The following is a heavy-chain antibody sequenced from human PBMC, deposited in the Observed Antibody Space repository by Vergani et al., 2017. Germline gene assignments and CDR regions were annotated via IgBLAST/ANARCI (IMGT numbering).Heavy chain of an antibody. CDR2: INHSGST. Sequence: QVQLQQWGAGLLKPSETLSLTCAVYGGSFSGYYWSWIRQPPGKGLEWIGEINHSGSTNYNPSLKSRVTISVDTSKNQFSLKLISVTAADTAVYYCARGLRLYYDFWSGYYDAFDIWGQGTMVTVSS. CDR3: ARGLRLYYDFWSGYYDAFDI. D-gene: IGHD3-3*01. CDR1: GGSFSGYY. J-gene: IGHJ3*02. V-gene: IGHV4-34*01.